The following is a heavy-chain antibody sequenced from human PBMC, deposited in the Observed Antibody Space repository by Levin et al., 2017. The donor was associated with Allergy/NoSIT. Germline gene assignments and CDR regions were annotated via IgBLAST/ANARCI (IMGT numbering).Heavy chain of an antibody. Sequence: SETLSLTCTVSGGSISSGDYYWSWIRQPPGKGLEWIGYIYYSGSTYYNPSLKSRVTISVDTSKNKFSLKLSSVTDADTAVYYCAREERITMVRGVIRAFDIWGQGTMVTVSS. D-gene: IGHD3-10*01. V-gene: IGHV4-30-4*01. CDR1: GGSISSGDYY. J-gene: IGHJ3*02. CDR2: IYYSGST. CDR3: AREERITMVRGVIRAFDI.